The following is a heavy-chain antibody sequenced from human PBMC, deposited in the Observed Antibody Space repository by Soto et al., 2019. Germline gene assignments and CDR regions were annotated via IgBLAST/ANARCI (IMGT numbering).Heavy chain of an antibody. V-gene: IGHV3-23*01. D-gene: IGHD3-16*01. CDR1: GITVSNSA. CDR2: ISGSGRST. CDR3: ATGGSYSDH. Sequence: EVQLLKSGGGLVQPGGSMRLACAASGITVSNSAMNWVRQAPGKGLEWVSAISGSGRSTYYAESVKGRFTISRDNSKNTLYLQMNSLRDEATAVYYCATGGSYSDHWGQGTLVTVSS. J-gene: IGHJ4*02.